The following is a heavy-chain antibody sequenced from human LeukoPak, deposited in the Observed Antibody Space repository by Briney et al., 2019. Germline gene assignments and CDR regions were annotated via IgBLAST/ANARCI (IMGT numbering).Heavy chain of an antibody. J-gene: IGHJ4*02. Sequence: ASVKVSCKVSGYTLTELSMHWVRQAPGQGLEWMGWINPNSGGTNYAQKFQGRVTMTRDTSISTAYMELSRLRSDDTAVYYCARVSVPIAAAGPDDYWGQGTLVTVSS. CDR3: ARVSVPIAAAGPDDY. CDR1: GYTLTELS. V-gene: IGHV1-2*02. D-gene: IGHD6-13*01. CDR2: INPNSGGT.